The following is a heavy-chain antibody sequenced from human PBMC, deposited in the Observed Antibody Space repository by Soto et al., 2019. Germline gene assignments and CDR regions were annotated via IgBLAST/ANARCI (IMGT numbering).Heavy chain of an antibody. V-gene: IGHV4-30-4*01. D-gene: IGHD3-10*01. CDR1: GGSISSGDYY. Sequence: QVQLQESGPGLVKPSQTLSLTCTVSGGSISSGDYYWSWIRQPPGKGLEWIGYIYYSGSTYYNPSLKSRVTISVDTSKNQFYLKLSSVTAADTAVYYCARLGLLWFGESHYFDYWGQGTLVTVSS. CDR3: ARLGLLWFGESHYFDY. CDR2: IYYSGST. J-gene: IGHJ4*02.